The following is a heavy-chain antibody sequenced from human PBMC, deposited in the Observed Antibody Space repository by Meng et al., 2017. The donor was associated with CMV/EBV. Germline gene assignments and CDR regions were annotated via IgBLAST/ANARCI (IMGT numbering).Heavy chain of an antibody. D-gene: IGHD6-6*01. V-gene: IGHV1-69*05. J-gene: IGHJ6*02. CDR1: GGTFSSYA. CDR3: ASLVAARPWDYYYYGMDV. CDR2: IITIFGTA. Sequence: SVKVSCKASGGTFSSYAISWVRQAPGQGLEWMGGIITIFGTANYAQKFQGRVTITTDESTSTAYMELSSLRPEDTAVYYCASLVAARPWDYYYYGMDVWGQGTTVTVSS.